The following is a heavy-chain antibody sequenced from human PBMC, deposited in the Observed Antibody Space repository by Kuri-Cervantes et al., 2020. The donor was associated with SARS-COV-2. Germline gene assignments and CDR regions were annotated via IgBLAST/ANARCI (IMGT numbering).Heavy chain of an antibody. CDR2: IKQDGSEK. Sequence: GGPLRLSCAASGFTFSSYWMSWVRQAPGKGLEWVANIKQDGSEKYYVDSVKGRFTISRDNAKNSPYLQMNSLRAEDTAVYYCARERTITMIVVVIGGKDAFDIWGQGTMVTVSS. CDR1: GFTFSSYW. CDR3: ARERTITMIVVVIGGKDAFDI. V-gene: IGHV3-7*01. D-gene: IGHD3-22*01. J-gene: IGHJ3*02.